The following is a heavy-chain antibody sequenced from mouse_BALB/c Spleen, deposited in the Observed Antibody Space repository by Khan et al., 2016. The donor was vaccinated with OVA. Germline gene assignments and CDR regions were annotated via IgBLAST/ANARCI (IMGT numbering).Heavy chain of an antibody. V-gene: IGHV9-4*02. CDR1: GYTFTTAG. J-gene: IGHJ4*01. D-gene: IGHD2-14*01. CDR2: INTHSGVP. CDR3: GGGGAAYYRNDGGAMEY. Sequence: QIQLVQSGPELKKPGETVRISCKASGYTFTTAGIQWVQKMPGKGLKWIGWINTHSGVPKYAEDFKGRFAFSLDISVNTAYLQITNLKNEDTATYFCGGGGAAYYRNDGGAMEYWGQGTSVTVSA.